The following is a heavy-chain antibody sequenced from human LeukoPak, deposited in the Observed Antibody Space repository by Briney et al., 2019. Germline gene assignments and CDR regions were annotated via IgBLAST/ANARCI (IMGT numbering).Heavy chain of an antibody. J-gene: IGHJ4*02. D-gene: IGHD5-12*01. CDR1: GFIFRDYA. CDR2: LSDNSATS. V-gene: IGHV3-23*01. Sequence: GGSLRLSCAASGFIFRDYAMSWVRQAPGKGLEWVSALSDNSATSYYLDSVKGRFTISRDNSKNTLYLQMNSLGAGDTAVYYCAKPLVAVTPYYFDYWGQGILVTVSP. CDR3: AKPLVAVTPYYFDY.